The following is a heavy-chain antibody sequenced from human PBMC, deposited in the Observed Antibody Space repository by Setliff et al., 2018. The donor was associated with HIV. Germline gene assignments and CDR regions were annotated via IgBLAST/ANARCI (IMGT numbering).Heavy chain of an antibody. CDR3: ARGGEERNMITGDLDV. Sequence: ASVKVSCKASGYTFTNYGISWLRQAPGQGLEWMGWISGYNSDTKYAEKVQGRISLTTDTSIRTAYMELRGLKSDDTAVYFCARGGEERNMITGDLDVWGQGSLVTVSS. CDR1: GYTFTNYG. D-gene: IGHD3-16*01. CDR2: ISGYNSDT. V-gene: IGHV1-18*04. J-gene: IGHJ3*01.